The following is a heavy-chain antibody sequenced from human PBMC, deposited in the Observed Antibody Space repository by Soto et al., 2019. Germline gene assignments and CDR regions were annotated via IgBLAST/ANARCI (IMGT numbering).Heavy chain of an antibody. CDR1: GYTFTSYA. D-gene: IGHD6-13*01. CDR3: ATAGSLYSYFDL. J-gene: IGHJ2*01. V-gene: IGHV1-3*01. CDR2: INAGNGNT. Sequence: QVQLVQSGAEVKKPGASVKVSCKASGYTFTSYAMHWVRQAPGQRLEWMGWINAGNGNTKYSQKFQGRVTITRDTSASTAYMELRSLRSEDTAVYYCATAGSLYSYFDLWARGTLVTVSS.